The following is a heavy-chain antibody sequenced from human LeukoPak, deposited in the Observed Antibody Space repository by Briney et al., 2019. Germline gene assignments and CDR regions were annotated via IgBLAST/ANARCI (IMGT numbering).Heavy chain of an antibody. J-gene: IGHJ4*02. CDR2: INPNSGGT. CDR3: AIQHPTVGATGNY. Sequence: ASVKVSCKASGYTFTGYYMHWVRQAPGQGLEWMGRINPNSGGTNYAQKFQGRVTMTRDTSISTAYMELSRPRSDDTAVYYCAIQHPTVGATGNYWGQGTLVTVSP. D-gene: IGHD1-26*01. CDR1: GYTFTGYY. V-gene: IGHV1-2*06.